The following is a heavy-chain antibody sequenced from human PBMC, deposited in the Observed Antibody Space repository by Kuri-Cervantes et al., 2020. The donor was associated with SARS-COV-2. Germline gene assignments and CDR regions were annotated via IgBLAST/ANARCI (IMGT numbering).Heavy chain of an antibody. CDR3: ATRSGWHSYYYYYMDV. V-gene: IGHV1-2*02. CDR2: INPNSGGT. D-gene: IGHD6-19*01. Sequence: ASVKVSCKASGGTFSSYAISWVRQAPGQGLEWMGWINPNSGGTNYAQKFQGRVTMTRDTSISTAYMELSRLRSDDTAVYYCATRSGWHSYYYYYMDVWGKGTTVTVSS. J-gene: IGHJ6*03. CDR1: GGTFSSYA.